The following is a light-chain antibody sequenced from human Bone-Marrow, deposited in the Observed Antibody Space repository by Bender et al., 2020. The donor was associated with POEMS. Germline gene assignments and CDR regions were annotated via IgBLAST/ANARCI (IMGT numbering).Light chain of an antibody. J-gene: IGLJ1*01. Sequence: QSALTQPRSVSGSPGQSVTISCTGTSSDVGRYNDISWYQQHPGNAPRLIIYEGTERPSGVSNRFSASKSGNTASLTISGLQAEDEADYYCCSYVGVGVFGSGTRVTV. CDR1: SSDVGRYND. V-gene: IGLV2-11*01. CDR2: EGT. CDR3: CSYVGVGV.